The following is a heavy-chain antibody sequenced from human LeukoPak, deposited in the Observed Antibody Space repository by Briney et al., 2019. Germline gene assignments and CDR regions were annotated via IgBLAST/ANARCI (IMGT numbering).Heavy chain of an antibody. V-gene: IGHV3-7*01. Sequence: GGSLRLSCAASGFTVSIYWMSWVRQAPGKVLEWVANIKQFGSEKYYGDSVKDRFTISRDNAKNSLYRQMNSLRAEDTAVYYCARDLGQYYDTSDNWFDLWGQGTLVPVSS. D-gene: IGHD3-22*01. J-gene: IGHJ5*02. CDR2: IKQFGSEK. CDR3: ARDLGQYYDTSDNWFDL. CDR1: GFTVSIYW.